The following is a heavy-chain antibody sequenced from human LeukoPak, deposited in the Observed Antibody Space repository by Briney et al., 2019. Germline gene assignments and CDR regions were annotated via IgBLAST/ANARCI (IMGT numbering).Heavy chain of an antibody. V-gene: IGHV1-46*01. Sequence: ASVKVSCKASGYTFTSYYMHWVRQAPGQGLEWMGIINPSGGSTSYAQKFQGRVTITADESTSTAYMELSSLRSEDTAVYYCARVLGGDYVSEQPFDPWGQGTLVTVSS. CDR2: INPSGGST. J-gene: IGHJ5*02. D-gene: IGHD4-17*01. CDR1: GYTFTSYY. CDR3: ARVLGGDYVSEQPFDP.